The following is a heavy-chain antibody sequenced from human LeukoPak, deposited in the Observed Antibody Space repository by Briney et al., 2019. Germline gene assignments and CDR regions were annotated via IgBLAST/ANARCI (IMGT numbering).Heavy chain of an antibody. Sequence: ASVKVSCKASGYTFTGYYMHWVRQAPGQGLEWMGWINPNSGGTNYAQKFQGWVTMTRDTSISTAYMELSRLRSDDTAVYYCARGRVAAGTRFDPWGQGTLVTVSS. CDR1: GYTFTGYY. CDR3: ARGRVAAGTRFDP. J-gene: IGHJ5*02. V-gene: IGHV1-2*04. D-gene: IGHD6-13*01. CDR2: INPNSGGT.